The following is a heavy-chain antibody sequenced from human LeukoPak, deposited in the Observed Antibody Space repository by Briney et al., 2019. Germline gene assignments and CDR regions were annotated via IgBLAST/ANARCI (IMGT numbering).Heavy chain of an antibody. CDR2: IRYDGSNK. Sequence: PGGSLRLSCAASGFTFSSYGMHWVRQAPGKGLEWVAFIRYDGSNKYYADSVKGRFTISRDNAKHTLYLQMNSLRAEDTAVYYCAKVDTYGLGLDYWGQGTLVTVSS. D-gene: IGHD5-18*01. CDR1: GFTFSSYG. V-gene: IGHV3-30*02. CDR3: AKVDTYGLGLDY. J-gene: IGHJ4*02.